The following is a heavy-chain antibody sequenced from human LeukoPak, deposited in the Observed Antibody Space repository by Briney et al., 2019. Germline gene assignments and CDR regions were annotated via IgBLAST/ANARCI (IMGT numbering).Heavy chain of an antibody. D-gene: IGHD4-17*01. CDR2: INWNGGST. Sequence: GGSLRLSCAASGFTFDDYGMSWVRQAPGKGLEWVSGINWNGGSTGYADSVKGRFTISRDNAKNSLYLQMNSLRAEDTALYYCARDHSEAIYGDYHYFDYWGQGTLVTVSS. CDR1: GFTFDDYG. J-gene: IGHJ4*02. CDR3: ARDHSEAIYGDYHYFDY. V-gene: IGHV3-20*04.